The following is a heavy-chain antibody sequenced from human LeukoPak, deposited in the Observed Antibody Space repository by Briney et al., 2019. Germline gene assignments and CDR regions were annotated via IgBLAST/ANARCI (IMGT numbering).Heavy chain of an antibody. CDR2: INHSGST. CDR3: ARGLTVTTRYYYYYYMDV. D-gene: IGHD4-11*01. V-gene: IGHV4-34*01. CDR1: GGSFSGYC. J-gene: IGHJ6*03. Sequence: SETLSLTCAVYGGSFSGYCWSWIRQPPGKGLEWIGEINHSGSTNYNPSLKSRVTISVDTSKNQFSLKLSSVTAADTAVYYCARGLTVTTRYYYYYYMDVWGKGTTVTVSS.